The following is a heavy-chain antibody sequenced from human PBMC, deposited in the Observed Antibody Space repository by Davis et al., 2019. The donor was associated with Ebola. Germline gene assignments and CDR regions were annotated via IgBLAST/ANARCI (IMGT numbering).Heavy chain of an antibody. CDR1: GYTFTSYG. J-gene: IGHJ4*02. CDR3: ARADYGMYYFDY. Sequence: AASVKVSCKASGYTFTSYGISWVRQAPGQGLEWMGIINPSGGSTSYAQKFQGRVTMTRDTSTSTVYMELSSLRSEDTAVYYCARADYGMYYFDYWGQGTLVTVSS. D-gene: IGHD4-17*01. V-gene: IGHV1-46*01. CDR2: INPSGGST.